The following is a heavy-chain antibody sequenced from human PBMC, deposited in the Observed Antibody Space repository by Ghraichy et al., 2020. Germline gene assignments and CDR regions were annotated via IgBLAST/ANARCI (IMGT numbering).Heavy chain of an antibody. CDR2: IYPGDSDT. D-gene: IGHD3-3*01. J-gene: IGHJ3*02. V-gene: IGHV5-51*01. Sequence: GESLNISCKGSGYSFTSYWIGWVRQMPGKGLEWMGIIYPGDSDTRYSPSFQGQVTISADKSISTAYLQWSSLKASDTAMYYCAILIRDFWCGLDIWGQGTMVTVSS. CDR3: AILIRDFWCGLDI. CDR1: GYSFTSYW.